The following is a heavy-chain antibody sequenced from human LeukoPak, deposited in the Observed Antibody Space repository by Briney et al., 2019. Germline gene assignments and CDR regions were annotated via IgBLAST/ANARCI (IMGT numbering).Heavy chain of an antibody. Sequence: GSSVKVSCKASGGTFSSYAISWVRQAPGQGLEWMGGIIPIFGTANYAQKFQGRVTITTDESTSTAYMELSSLRSEDTAVYYCARGGYCSSTSCYIHPNYYYMDVWGKGTTVTVSS. CDR1: GGTFSSYA. CDR3: ARGGYCSSTSCYIHPNYYYMDV. D-gene: IGHD2-2*02. CDR2: IIPIFGTA. V-gene: IGHV1-69*05. J-gene: IGHJ6*03.